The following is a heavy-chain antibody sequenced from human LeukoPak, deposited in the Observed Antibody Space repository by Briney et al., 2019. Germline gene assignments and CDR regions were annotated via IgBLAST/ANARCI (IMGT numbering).Heavy chain of an antibody. CDR2: FNSDGTTT. Sequence: GGSLGLSCAASGFTFSSYWMHWVRQAPGKGLVWVSHFNSDGTTTNYADSVRGRFTITRDNAKNTLYLQMNSLRVEDTAVYYCAVGRGYDIFDYWGQGTLVTVSS. J-gene: IGHJ4*02. V-gene: IGHV3-74*01. D-gene: IGHD3-9*01. CDR3: AVGRGYDIFDY. CDR1: GFTFSSYW.